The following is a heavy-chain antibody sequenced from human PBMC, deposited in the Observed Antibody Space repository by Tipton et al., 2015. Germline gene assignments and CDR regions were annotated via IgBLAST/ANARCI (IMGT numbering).Heavy chain of an antibody. J-gene: IGHJ4*02. V-gene: IGHV1-8*01. CDR3: VRSPREEGFDY. CDR2: MNPNSGNT. Sequence: QVQLVQSGAEVKKPGASVRVSCKASGYTFTSYDINWERQATGQGLEWMGWMNPNSGNTGYAQKFQDKVTMTRSTSIRTSYIELSSLRAEDTAEYYCVRSPREEGFDYWGQGALVTVSS. CDR1: GYTFTSYD.